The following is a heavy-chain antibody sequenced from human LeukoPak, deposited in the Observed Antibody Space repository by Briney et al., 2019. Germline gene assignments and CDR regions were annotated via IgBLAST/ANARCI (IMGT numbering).Heavy chain of an antibody. V-gene: IGHV3-7*03. Sequence: GGSLRLSCAASGFIFGASWMTWVRQAPGKGLEWVANIKQDGSEKYYVDSVKGRFTISRDNAKNSLYLQMNSLRAEDTAVYYCAKYGPQDSGSSHFDYWGQGALVTVSS. D-gene: IGHD1-26*01. J-gene: IGHJ4*02. CDR2: IKQDGSEK. CDR1: GFIFGASW. CDR3: AKYGPQDSGSSHFDY.